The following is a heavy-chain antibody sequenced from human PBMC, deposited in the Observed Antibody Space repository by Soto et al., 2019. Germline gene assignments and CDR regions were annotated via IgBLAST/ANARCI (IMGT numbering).Heavy chain of an antibody. CDR3: EKDLRWPKGPLDY. V-gene: IGHV3-30*18. J-gene: IGHJ4*02. CDR1: GFTFSSYG. CDR2: ISYDGSNK. Sequence: PGGSLRLSCAASGFTFSSYGMHWVRQAPGKGLEWVAVISYDGSNKYYADSVKGRFTISRDNSKNTLYLQMNSLRAEDTAVYYCEKDLRWPKGPLDYWGQGTLVTVSS.